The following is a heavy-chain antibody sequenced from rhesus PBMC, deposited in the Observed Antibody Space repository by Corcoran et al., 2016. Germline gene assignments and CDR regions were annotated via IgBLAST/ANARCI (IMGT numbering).Heavy chain of an antibody. V-gene: IGHV3S42*01. D-gene: IGHD4-29*01. Sequence: EVQLVESGGGLAKPGGSLRLSCAASGFPFSSYWVNWVRQTPGKGLEWISAINSGGGSTYYADSVKGRFTISRDNSKNTLSLQMNSLRAEDTAVYYCAKDYAYGSNRYGLDSWGQGVVVTVSS. CDR1: GFPFSSYW. J-gene: IGHJ6*01. CDR2: INSGGGST. CDR3: AKDYAYGSNRYGLDS.